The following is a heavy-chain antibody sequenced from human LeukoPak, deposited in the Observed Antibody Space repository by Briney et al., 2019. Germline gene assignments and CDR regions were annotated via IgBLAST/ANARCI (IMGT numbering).Heavy chain of an antibody. CDR3: TSVSADT. Sequence: QAGGSLTLSWAASGFSFSSHAMSWVRQAPGEGLEWVSSITTSGGSTYYADSVKGRFTISRDNAKNTLYLQMNSVKTEDTAVYYFTSVSADTGGQGTLVTVSS. CDR2: ITTSGGST. CDR1: GFSFSSHA. J-gene: IGHJ4*02. V-gene: IGHV3-23*01.